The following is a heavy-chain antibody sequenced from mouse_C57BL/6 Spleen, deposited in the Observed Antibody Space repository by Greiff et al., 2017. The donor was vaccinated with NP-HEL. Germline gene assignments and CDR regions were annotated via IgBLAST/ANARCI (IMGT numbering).Heavy chain of an antibody. J-gene: IGHJ2*01. CDR3: ARQSGTGY. D-gene: IGHD1-3*01. CDR2: IDPANGTT. CDR1: GFNIKNTY. V-gene: IGHV14-3*01. Sequence: EVKLMESVAELVRPGASVKLSCTASGFNIKNTYMHWVKQRPEQGLAWIGRIDPANGTTKYAPKFQGTATITADTSSNTAYLQLSSLTSEDTASYYCARQSGTGYWGQGTTLTVSS.